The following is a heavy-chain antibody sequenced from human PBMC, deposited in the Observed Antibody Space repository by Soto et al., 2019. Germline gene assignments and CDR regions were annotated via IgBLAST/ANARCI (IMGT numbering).Heavy chain of an antibody. J-gene: IGHJ5*02. V-gene: IGHV2-5*02. CDR2: IYWDDDK. CDR3: AHRIQYYGSGSYYIGFHP. Sequence: QITLKESGPTLVKPTQTLTLTCTFSGFSLSTSGVGVGWIRQPPGKALEWLALIYWDDDKRYSPSLKSRLTLTKDTPKNQVVLTLTNTDPVDTAPYHCAHRIQYYGSGSYYIGFHPWGQVPLVTVSS. CDR1: GFSLSTSGVG. D-gene: IGHD3-10*01.